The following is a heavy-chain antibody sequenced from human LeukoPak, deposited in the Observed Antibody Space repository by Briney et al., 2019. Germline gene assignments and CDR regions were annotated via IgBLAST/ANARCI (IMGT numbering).Heavy chain of an antibody. Sequence: PGGSLRLSCAASGFTFSSYGMHWVRQAPGKGLEWVAVISYDGSNKYYADSVKGRFTISRDNSKNTLYLQMNSLRAEDTAVYNCAKDPYTAMVWGYYFDYWVQGTLVTVSS. J-gene: IGHJ4*02. CDR3: AKDPYTAMVWGYYFDY. V-gene: IGHV3-30*18. D-gene: IGHD5-18*01. CDR2: ISYDGSNK. CDR1: GFTFSSYG.